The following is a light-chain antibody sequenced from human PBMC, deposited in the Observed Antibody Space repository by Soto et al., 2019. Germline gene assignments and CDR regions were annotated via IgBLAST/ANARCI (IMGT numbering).Light chain of an antibody. CDR3: GAWEDGLKGWV. CDR2: RNN. J-gene: IGLJ3*02. Sequence: QSVLTQPPSTSGTPGQRVTISCSGGSSNIRINAVNWYQQLPRTAPKLLLYRNNERPSGVSGRFSGSKSGTSASPAISGRRAEDEADYYCGAWEDGLKGWVFGGGTEVTVL. CDR1: SSNIRINA. V-gene: IGLV1-44*01.